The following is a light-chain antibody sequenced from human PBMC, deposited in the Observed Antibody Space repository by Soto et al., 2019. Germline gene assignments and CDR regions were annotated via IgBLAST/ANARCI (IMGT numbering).Light chain of an antibody. CDR1: SSNIGKNT. J-gene: IGLJ1*01. Sequence: QAVVTQPPSASGTPGQRVAISCSGSSSNIGKNTVNWYQQLPGTAPKLLIYSVNQRPSGVPDRLSGSKSGTSASLAIRGLQSEDEADYYCAAWDDSLKAYVFGTGTKLTVL. CDR2: SVN. V-gene: IGLV1-44*01. CDR3: AAWDDSLKAYV.